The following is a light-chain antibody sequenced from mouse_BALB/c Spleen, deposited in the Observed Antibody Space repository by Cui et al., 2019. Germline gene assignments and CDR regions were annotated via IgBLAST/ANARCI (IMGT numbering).Light chain of an antibody. V-gene: IGKV12-46*01. J-gene: IGKJ1*01. CDR2: AAT. Sequence: DKQMSQCPASLAVSVGATVTIPCRASENIDSNLAWYQQKQGKSPQLLVYAATNVADGVPARFSGSGSGTQYSLKISSLQAEDFGSYYCQHLCGNPWTFGGGTKLEIK. CDR3: QHLCGNPWT. CDR1: ENIDSN.